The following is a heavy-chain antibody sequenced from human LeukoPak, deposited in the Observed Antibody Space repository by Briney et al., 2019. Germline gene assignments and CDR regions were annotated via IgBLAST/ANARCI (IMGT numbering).Heavy chain of an antibody. D-gene: IGHD3-22*01. CDR1: GFTFDDYG. CDR3: AREWPRGWGGQVGVFDL. V-gene: IGHV3-20*04. CDR2: INWNGGST. Sequence: GGSLRLSCAASGFTFDDYGMSWVRQAPGKGLEWVSGINWNGGSTGYADSVKGRFTISRDNAKNSLYLQMNSLRAEDTAVYYCAREWPRGWGGQVGVFDLWGRGTLVTVSS. J-gene: IGHJ2*01.